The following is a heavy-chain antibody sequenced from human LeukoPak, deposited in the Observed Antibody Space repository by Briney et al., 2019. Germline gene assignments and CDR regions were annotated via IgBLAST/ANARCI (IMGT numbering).Heavy chain of an antibody. CDR1: GDSISTYY. Sequence: KPSETLSLTCTVSGDSISTYYWSWIRQPPGKGLEWIGYIDYSGSTAYNPSLNGRVAVSLDASKYQFSLKLRSVTAADTAVYYCARLNGGNWGPGILVTVSS. D-gene: IGHD4-23*01. CDR3: ARLNGGN. J-gene: IGHJ4*02. CDR2: IDYSGST. V-gene: IGHV4-59*08.